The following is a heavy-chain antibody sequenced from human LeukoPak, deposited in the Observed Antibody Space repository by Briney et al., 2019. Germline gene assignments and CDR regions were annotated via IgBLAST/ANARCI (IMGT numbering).Heavy chain of an antibody. CDR3: ARDPESLVGAPKSKDQLKYFQH. Sequence: GGSLRLSCAASGFTFSSYAMHWVRQAPGKGLEWVAVISYDGSNKYYADSVKGRFTISRDNAKNSLYLQMNSLRAEDTAVYYCARDPESLVGAPKSKDQLKYFQHWGQGTLVTVSS. D-gene: IGHD1-26*01. CDR1: GFTFSSYA. V-gene: IGHV3-30-3*01. CDR2: ISYDGSNK. J-gene: IGHJ1*01.